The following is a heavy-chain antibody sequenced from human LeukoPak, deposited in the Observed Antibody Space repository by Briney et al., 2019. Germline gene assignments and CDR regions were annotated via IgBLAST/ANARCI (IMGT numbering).Heavy chain of an antibody. D-gene: IGHD3-10*01. CDR3: ARDIWGSGSYHNWFDP. CDR2: VSRSGST. J-gene: IGHJ5*02. Sequence: SETLSLTCSVSGDYISSGSYYWSWIRQPSGKGLEWIGRVSRSGSTNYNPSLRSRVTISVDTSKNLFSLNLTSVTAADTAVYSCARDIWGSGSYHNWFDPWGQGTPVTVSS. V-gene: IGHV4-61*02. CDR1: GDYISSGSYY.